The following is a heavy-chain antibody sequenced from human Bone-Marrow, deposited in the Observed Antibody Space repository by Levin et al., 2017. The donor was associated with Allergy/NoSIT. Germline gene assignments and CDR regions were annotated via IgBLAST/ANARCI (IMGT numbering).Heavy chain of an antibody. V-gene: IGHV1-69*13. D-gene: IGHD6-6*01. CDR1: GGTFSSYA. J-gene: IGHJ4*02. CDR3: ARLVSSSHLFDY. CDR2: IIPIFGTA. Sequence: SVKVSCKASGGTFSSYAISWVRQAPGQGLEWMGGIIPIFGTANYAQKFQGRVTITADESTSTAYMELSSLRSEDTAVYYCARLVSSSHLFDYWGQGTLVTVSS.